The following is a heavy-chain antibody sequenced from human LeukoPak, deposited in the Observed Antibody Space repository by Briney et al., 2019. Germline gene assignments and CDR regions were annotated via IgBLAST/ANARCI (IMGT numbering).Heavy chain of an antibody. CDR3: ARLGGYGYFDY. CDR1: GGSISSYY. J-gene: IGHJ4*02. CDR2: IYYSGST. Sequence: SETLSLTCTVSGGSISSYYWSWIRQPPGKGLEWIGYIYYSGSTNYNPSPKSRVTISVDTSKSQFSLKLSSVTAAATAVYYCARLGGYGYFDYWGQGTLVTVSS. V-gene: IGHV4-59*01. D-gene: IGHD5-12*01.